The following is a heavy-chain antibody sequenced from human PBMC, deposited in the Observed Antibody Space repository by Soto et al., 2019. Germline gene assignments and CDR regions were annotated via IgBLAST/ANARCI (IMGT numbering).Heavy chain of an antibody. D-gene: IGHD4-4*01. V-gene: IGHV3-30-3*01. J-gene: IGHJ2*01. CDR1: GFTFSSYA. Sequence: QVQLVESGGGVVQPGRSLRLSCAASGFTFSSYAMHWVRQAPGKGLEWVAVISYDGSNKYYADSVKGRFPISRDNSKNTLFLQMNSLRAEYTAVYYCARPLWRDDYNWGYFDLWGRGTLVTVSS. CDR2: ISYDGSNK. CDR3: ARPLWRDDYNWGYFDL.